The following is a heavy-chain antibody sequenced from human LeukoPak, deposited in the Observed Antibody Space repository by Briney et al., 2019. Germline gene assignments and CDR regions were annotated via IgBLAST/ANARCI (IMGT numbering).Heavy chain of an antibody. CDR3: ARLEYSSSWYRSITY. CDR1: GYSFTSYW. V-gene: IGHV5-51*01. J-gene: IGHJ4*02. D-gene: IGHD6-13*01. CDR2: IYPGDSDT. Sequence: GESLKISCKGSGYSFTSYWIGWVRQMPGKGLEWMGIIYPGDSDTRYRPSFQGQVTISADKSISTAYLQWSSLKASDTAMYYCARLEYSSSWYRSITYWGQGTLVTVS.